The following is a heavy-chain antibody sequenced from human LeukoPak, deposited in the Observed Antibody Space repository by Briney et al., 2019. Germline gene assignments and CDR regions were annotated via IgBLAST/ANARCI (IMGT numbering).Heavy chain of an antibody. J-gene: IGHJ6*03. V-gene: IGHV4-59*01. CDR3: ARGLTGKYDFWTSYYYYYYMDV. CDR1: GGSISSYY. CDR2: IYYSGSN. D-gene: IGHD3-3*01. Sequence: PSETLSLTCTVAGGSISSYYWSWIRQPPGKGLEWIGYIYYSGSNNYNPSLKSRVTISVDTSKNQFSLKLSSVTAADTAVYYCARGLTGKYDFWTSYYYYYYMDVWGKGTTVTVSS.